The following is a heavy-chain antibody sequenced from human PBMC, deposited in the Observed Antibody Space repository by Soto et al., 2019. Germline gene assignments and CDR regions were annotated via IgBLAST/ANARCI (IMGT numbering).Heavy chain of an antibody. D-gene: IGHD6-19*01. J-gene: IGHJ3*02. V-gene: IGHV3-48*02. Sequence: EVQLVESGGGLVQPGGSLRLSCVASGFPFSSYSMVWVLQAPGKGLEWFSYISSTSNTIYYADSVKGRFTISRDSAKNSLYLQMNSLRDEDTAVYYCARDPEVSVQPFKWLVHHAYDIWGKGTRVTVSS. CDR1: GFPFSSYS. CDR2: ISSTSNTI. CDR3: ARDPEVSVQPFKWLVHHAYDI.